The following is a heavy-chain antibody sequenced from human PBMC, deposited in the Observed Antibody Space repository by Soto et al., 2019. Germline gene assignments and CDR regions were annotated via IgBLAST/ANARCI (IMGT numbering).Heavy chain of an antibody. D-gene: IGHD4-17*01. J-gene: IGHJ4*02. CDR3: ARDHPGTTVVNYFDY. V-gene: IGHV3-7*01. CDR2: IKQDGSEK. Sequence: GESLKISCAASGFTFSSYWMSWVRQAPGKGLEWVANIKQDGSEKYYVDSVKGRFTISRDNAKNSLYLQMNSLRAEDTAVYYCARDHPGTTVVNYFDYWGQGTLVTVSS. CDR1: GFTFSSYW.